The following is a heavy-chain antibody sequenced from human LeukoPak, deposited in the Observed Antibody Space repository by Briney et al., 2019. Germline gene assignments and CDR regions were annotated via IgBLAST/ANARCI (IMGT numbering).Heavy chain of an antibody. CDR1: GYTFTGYY. CDR2: INPNSGGT. D-gene: IGHD3-22*01. J-gene: IGHJ4*02. V-gene: IGHV1-2*02. Sequence: ASVKVCCKASGYTFTGYYMHWVRQAPGQGLEWMGWINPNSGGTNYAQKFQGRVTMTRDTPISTAYMELSRLRSDDTAVYYCARAEGDYDSSPDYWGQGTLVTVSS. CDR3: ARAEGDYDSSPDY.